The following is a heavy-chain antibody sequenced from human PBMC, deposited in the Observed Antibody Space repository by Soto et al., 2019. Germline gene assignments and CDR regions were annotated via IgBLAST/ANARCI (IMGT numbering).Heavy chain of an antibody. D-gene: IGHD1-26*01. J-gene: IGHJ6*02. CDR1: GFTFSSYG. CDR2: ISYDGSNK. V-gene: IGHV3-30*18. CDR3: AKDISLAEWELLHYYYYGMDV. Sequence: PGGSLRLSCAASGFTFSSYGMHWVRQAPGKGREWVAVISYDGSNKYYADSVKGRFTISRDNSKNTLYLQMNSLRAEDTAVYYCAKDISLAEWELLHYYYYGMDVWGQGTTVTVS.